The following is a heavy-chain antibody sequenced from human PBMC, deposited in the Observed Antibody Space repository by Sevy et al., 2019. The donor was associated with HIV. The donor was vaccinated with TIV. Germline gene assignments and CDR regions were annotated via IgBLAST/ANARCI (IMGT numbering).Heavy chain of an antibody. D-gene: IGHD3-22*01. CDR1: GGSISSSSYY. V-gene: IGHV4-39*01. J-gene: IGHJ4*02. CDR3: ARNLRLLTFDY. CDR2: IYYSGST. Sequence: SETLSLTCTVSGGSISSSSYYWGWIRQPPGKGLEWIGSIYYSGSTYYNPSLKSRVTISVDTSKNQFSLKLSSVTAADTAVYYCARNLRLLTFDYWGQGTLVTVSS.